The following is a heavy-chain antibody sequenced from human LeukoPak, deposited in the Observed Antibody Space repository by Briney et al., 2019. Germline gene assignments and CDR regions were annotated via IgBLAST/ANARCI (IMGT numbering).Heavy chain of an antibody. J-gene: IGHJ4*02. CDR2: IXXXGSDK. D-gene: IGHD3-22*01. Sequence: XWXSXGRQAQGKGXXGGXXIXXXGSDKFYFVSVKHLFTISRDNAKNSLYLQMNSLRAEDTAVYYCAGEVAWPSITMIVVGPYYFDYWGQGTLVTVSS. CDR3: AGEVAWPSITMIVVGPYYFDY. CDR1: XW. V-gene: IGHV3-7*01.